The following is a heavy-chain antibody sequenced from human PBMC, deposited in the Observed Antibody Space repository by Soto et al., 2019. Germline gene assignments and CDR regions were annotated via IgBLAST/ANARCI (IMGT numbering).Heavy chain of an antibody. CDR1: GYTFTSYG. D-gene: IGHD2-2*02. CDR3: ARDIVVVPAAIVSGYYYYGMDV. J-gene: IGHJ6*02. Sequence: GASVKVSCKASGYTFTSYGISWVLQAPGQGLEWMGWISAYNGNTNYAQKLQGRVTMTTDTSTSTAYMELRSLRSDDTAVYYCARDIVVVPAAIVSGYYYYGMDVWGQGTTVTVSS. CDR2: ISAYNGNT. V-gene: IGHV1-18*01.